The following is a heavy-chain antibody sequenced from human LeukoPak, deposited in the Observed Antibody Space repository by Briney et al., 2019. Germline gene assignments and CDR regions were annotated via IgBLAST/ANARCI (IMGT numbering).Heavy chain of an antibody. J-gene: IGHJ4*02. Sequence: GGSLRLSCAASGFTFSSYAMSWVRQAPGKGLGWVSAISGSGGSTYYADSVKGRFTISRDNSKNTLYLQMNSLRAEDTAVYYCAKNLGTIFGVVNTNWFDYWGQGTQVTVSS. CDR3: AKNLGTIFGVVNTNWFDY. CDR2: ISGSGGST. CDR1: GFTFSSYA. D-gene: IGHD3-3*01. V-gene: IGHV3-23*01.